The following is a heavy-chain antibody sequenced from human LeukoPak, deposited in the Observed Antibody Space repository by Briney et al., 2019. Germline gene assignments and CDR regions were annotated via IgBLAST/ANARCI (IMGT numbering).Heavy chain of an antibody. J-gene: IGHJ4*02. CDR2: INRDGSTT. CDR1: GFTFSSYW. CDR3: ARGGGYYDSSGYFWRPAEIDY. Sequence: PGGSLRLSCAASGFTFSSYWMHWVRQAPGKGLVWVSRINRDGSTTTYADSVKGRFTVSRDNAKNTLNLQMNSLRAEDTAVYYCARGGGYYDSSGYFWRPAEIDYWGQGTLVTVSS. V-gene: IGHV3-74*03. D-gene: IGHD3-22*01.